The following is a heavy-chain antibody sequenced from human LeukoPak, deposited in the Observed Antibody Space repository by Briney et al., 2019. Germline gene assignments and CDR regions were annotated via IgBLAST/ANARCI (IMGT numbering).Heavy chain of an antibody. Sequence: SETLSLTCTVSGGSISGFYWSWIRQPAGKGLEWIGRIYPSGGTNYNPSLKSRDTMSTDTSTNQFSLKLRSVAAADTAVYYCATEYGDLDYWGQGTLVTVSS. J-gene: IGHJ4*02. CDR2: IYPSGGT. D-gene: IGHD2-21*01. V-gene: IGHV4-4*07. CDR3: ATEYGDLDY. CDR1: GGSISGFY.